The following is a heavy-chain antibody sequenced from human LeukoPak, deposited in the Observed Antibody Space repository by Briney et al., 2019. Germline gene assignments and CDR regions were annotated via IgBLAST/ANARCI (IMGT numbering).Heavy chain of an antibody. D-gene: IGHD7-27*01. CDR2: ISSRSSSI. CDR1: GFTFSSHS. J-gene: IGHJ5*02. CDR3: ARETGEAFDP. V-gene: IGHV3-21*01. Sequence: RGSLRLSCAASGFTFSSHSMNWVRQAPGKGLEWVSSISSRSSSIYYAVSVKGRFTISRDNAKNLLYLQMNSLRAEDTAVYYCARETGEAFDPWGQGTLVTVSS.